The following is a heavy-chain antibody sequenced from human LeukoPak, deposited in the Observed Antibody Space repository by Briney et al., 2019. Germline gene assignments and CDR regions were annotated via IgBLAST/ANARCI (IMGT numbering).Heavy chain of an antibody. CDR2: IKQDGSEK. J-gene: IGHJ3*02. CDR1: GFTFRSYW. D-gene: IGHD2-2*01. CDR3: ARRSIYCSSTSCYYSDAFDI. Sequence: PGGSLRFSCAASGFTFRSYWMGWVRQAPGKGLEWVANIKQDGSEKYYVDSVKGRFTISRDNAKNSLYLQMNSLRAEDTAVYYCARRSIYCSSTSCYYSDAFDIWGQGTMVTVSS. V-gene: IGHV3-7*01.